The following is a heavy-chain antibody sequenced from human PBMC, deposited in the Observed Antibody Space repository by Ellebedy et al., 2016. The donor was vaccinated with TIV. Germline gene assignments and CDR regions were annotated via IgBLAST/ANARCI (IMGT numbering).Heavy chain of an antibody. J-gene: IGHJ3*01. D-gene: IGHD3-22*01. V-gene: IGHV3-23*01. CDR1: GLTFRSFD. Sequence: GESLKISCAASGLTFRSFDMSWVRQAPGKGLEWVSTISNNGRNTYYADSVKGRFTISRDNSENTLYLHISSLRGDDTAVYYCAKGFYSDTSGWTEDAFDVWGQGTVVTVSS. CDR3: AKGFYSDTSGWTEDAFDV. CDR2: ISNNGRNT.